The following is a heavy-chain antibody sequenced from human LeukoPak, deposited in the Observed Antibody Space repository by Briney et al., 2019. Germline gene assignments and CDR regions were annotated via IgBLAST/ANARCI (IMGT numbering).Heavy chain of an antibody. V-gene: IGHV4-39*07. Sequence: KPSETLSLTCSVSGDSINSASYYWGWVRQPPGKGLEWIGSMHYGGTTYYNPSLKSRVTISVDTSKNQFSLKLRSVTAADTAIYYCARDQIRYGQCVGYCPNGAYIDHWGRGNQVTVAS. CDR2: MHYGGTT. CDR1: GDSINSASYY. D-gene: IGHD2-8*01. CDR3: ARDQIRYGQCVGYCPNGAYIDH. J-gene: IGHJ4*02.